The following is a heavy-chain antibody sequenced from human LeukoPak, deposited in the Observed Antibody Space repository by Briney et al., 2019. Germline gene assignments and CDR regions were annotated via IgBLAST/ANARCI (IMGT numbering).Heavy chain of an antibody. D-gene: IGHD3-16*01. Sequence: GGSLRLSCAASGFTFSSYAMSWVRQAPGKGLEWVSAISGSGGSTYYADSVKGRFTISRDNSKNTLYLQMNSLRADDTAVYYCGRDWAFGRLDYWGQGTLVTVSS. J-gene: IGHJ4*02. CDR3: GRDWAFGRLDY. CDR2: ISGSGGST. V-gene: IGHV3-23*01. CDR1: GFTFSSYA.